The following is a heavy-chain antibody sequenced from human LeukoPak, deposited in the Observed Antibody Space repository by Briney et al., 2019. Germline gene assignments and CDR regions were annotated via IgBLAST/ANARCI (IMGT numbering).Heavy chain of an antibody. CDR2: INPSGGST. V-gene: IGHV1-46*01. CDR3: AREGSQDAFDI. CDR1: GYTLTELS. J-gene: IGHJ3*02. Sequence: GASVKVSCKVSGYTLTELSMHWVRQAPGKGLEWMGIINPSGGSTSYAQKFQGRVTMTRDMSTSTVYMELSSLRSEDTAVYYCAREGSQDAFDIWGQGTMVTVSS.